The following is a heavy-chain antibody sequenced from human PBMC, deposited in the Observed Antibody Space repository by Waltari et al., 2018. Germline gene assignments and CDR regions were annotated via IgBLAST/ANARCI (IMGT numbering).Heavy chain of an antibody. CDR2: IYSGGST. Sequence: EVQLVESGGGLIQPGGSLRLSCAASGFTVSSNYRSWVRQAPGKGREWVSVIYSGGSTYYADSVKGRFTISRDNSKNTLYLQMNSLRAEDTAVYYCARSSSWYQGYFDYWGQGTLVTVSS. CDR3: ARSSSWYQGYFDY. D-gene: IGHD6-13*01. V-gene: IGHV3-53*01. J-gene: IGHJ4*02. CDR1: GFTVSSNY.